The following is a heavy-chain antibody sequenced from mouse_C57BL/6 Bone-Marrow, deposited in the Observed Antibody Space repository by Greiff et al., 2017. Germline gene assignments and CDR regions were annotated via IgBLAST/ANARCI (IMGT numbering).Heavy chain of an antibody. CDR2: IYPGSVTT. D-gene: IGHD2-2*01. Sequence: QVQLKQSGAELVRPGASVKLSCKASGYTFTDYYINWFHQRPGQGLEWVSRIYPGSVTTYYNEKFKGPSTLTAETSSSTAYMQLSSLTSEDAAVYCCARGGYGYDGNSMDYWGQGTSVTVSS. V-gene: IGHV1-76*01. CDR1: GYTFTDYY. J-gene: IGHJ4*01. CDR3: ARGGYGYDGNSMDY.